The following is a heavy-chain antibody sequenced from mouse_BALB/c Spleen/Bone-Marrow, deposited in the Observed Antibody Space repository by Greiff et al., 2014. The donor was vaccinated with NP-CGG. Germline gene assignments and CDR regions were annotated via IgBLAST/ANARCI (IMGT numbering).Heavy chain of an antibody. CDR3: AGYDYYQAWFAY. CDR2: IDPANGNT. V-gene: IGHV14-3*02. J-gene: IGHJ3*01. CDR1: GFNIKDTY. Sequence: EVQLQQSXAELVKPGASVKLSRTASGFNIKDTYMHWVKQRPEQGLEWIGRIDPANGNTKYDPKFQGKATITADTSSNTAYLQPSSLTSEDTAVYYWAGYDYYQAWFAYWGQGTLVTVSA. D-gene: IGHD2-4*01.